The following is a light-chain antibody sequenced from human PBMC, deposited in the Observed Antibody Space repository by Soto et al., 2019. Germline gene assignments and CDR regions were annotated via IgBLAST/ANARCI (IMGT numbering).Light chain of an antibody. CDR3: AAWDDSVSGLV. V-gene: IGLV1-47*01. CDR2: RNN. CDR1: SSNIGSNY. Sequence: QSVLTQPPSASGTPGQRVTISCFGSSSNIGSNYVYWYQQFPGTAPKLLIYRNNQRPSRVPDRFSGSKSGTSASLAISGLQSEDEADYHCAAWDDSVSGLVFGGGTKLTVL. J-gene: IGLJ2*01.